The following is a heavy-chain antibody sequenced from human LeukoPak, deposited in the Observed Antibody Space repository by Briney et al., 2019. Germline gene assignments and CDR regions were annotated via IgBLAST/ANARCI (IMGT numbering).Heavy chain of an antibody. Sequence: GGSLRLSCAASGFTFSSYSMNWVRQAPGKGLEWVSSISSSSSYIYYADSVKGLFTISRDNAKNSLYLQMNSLRAEDTAVYYCARDLGGATDYWGQGTLVTVSS. CDR2: ISSSSSYI. D-gene: IGHD1-26*01. CDR3: ARDLGGATDY. J-gene: IGHJ4*02. V-gene: IGHV3-21*01. CDR1: GFTFSSYS.